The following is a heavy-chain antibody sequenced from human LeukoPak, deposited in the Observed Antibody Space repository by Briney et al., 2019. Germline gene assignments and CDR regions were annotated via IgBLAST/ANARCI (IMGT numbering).Heavy chain of an antibody. CDR1: GYSISSGYY. J-gene: IGHJ4*02. Sequence: SETLSLTCTVSGYSISSGYYWGWIRQPPGKGLEWIGSIYHGGSTYYNSSLKSRVTISVDTSKNQFSLKLSSVTAADTAVYYCARASELLWFGETDYWGQGTLVTVSS. CDR3: ARASELLWFGETDY. V-gene: IGHV4-38-2*02. D-gene: IGHD3-10*01. CDR2: IYHGGST.